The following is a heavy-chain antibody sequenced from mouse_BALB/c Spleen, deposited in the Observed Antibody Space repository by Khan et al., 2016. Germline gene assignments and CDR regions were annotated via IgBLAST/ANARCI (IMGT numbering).Heavy chain of an antibody. CDR2: ISTYNGNT. CDR3: ARNGGDYDWFDY. V-gene: IGHV1S137*01. Sequence: QIQLVQSGPEVVRPGVSVKISCKGSGYTFTDYAMHWVKQSHAKSLEWIGVISTYNGNTNYNQKFEDKATMTVEKSSSTVYMELVRLTSEDSAIYYCARNGGDYDWFDYWGQGTLVHVSA. D-gene: IGHD2-4*01. CDR1: GYTFTDYA. J-gene: IGHJ3*01.